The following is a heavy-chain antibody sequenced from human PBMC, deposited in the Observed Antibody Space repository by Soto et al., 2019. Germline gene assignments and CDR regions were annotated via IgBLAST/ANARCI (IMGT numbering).Heavy chain of an antibody. J-gene: IGHJ3*02. CDR1: GGSISSYY. D-gene: IGHD2-15*01. CDR2: IYYSGST. CDR3: ARENDLRGYCSGGSCYSNAFDI. Sequence: PSETLSLTCTVSGGSISSYYWSWIRQPPGKGLEWIGYIYYSGSTNYNPSLKSRVTISVDTSKNQFSLKLSSVTAADTAVYYCARENDLRGYCSGGSCYSNAFDIWGQGPMVS. V-gene: IGHV4-59*01.